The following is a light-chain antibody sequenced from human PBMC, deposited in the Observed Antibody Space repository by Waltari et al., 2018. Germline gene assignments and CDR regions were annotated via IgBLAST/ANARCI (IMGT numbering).Light chain of an antibody. CDR2: DVS. CDR1: RSDVGTHNY. V-gene: IGLV2-14*03. Sequence: QSALTQPASVSGSPGQSITISCTGTRSDVGTHNYVSWYQQRPGKPPHLIIFDVSHRPSGVSIRFSGSKSGNTASLTISGLQAEDEADYYCNSYTNSGTYVFGSGTKVTVL. CDR3: NSYTNSGTYV. J-gene: IGLJ1*01.